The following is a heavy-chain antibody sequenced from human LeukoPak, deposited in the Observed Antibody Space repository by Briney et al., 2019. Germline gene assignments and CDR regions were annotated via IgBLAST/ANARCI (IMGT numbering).Heavy chain of an antibody. D-gene: IGHD5-12*01. V-gene: IGHV4-31*02. CDR3: ARGRNQGKDIVATIYFDY. CDR2: IYYSGST. CDR1: GFTFSSHW. J-gene: IGHJ4*02. Sequence: LRLSCAASGFTFSSHWMHWIRQHPGKGLEWIGYIYYSGSTYYNPSLKSRVTISVDTSKNQFSLKLSSVTAADTAVYYCARGRNQGKDIVATIYFDYWGQGTLVTVSS.